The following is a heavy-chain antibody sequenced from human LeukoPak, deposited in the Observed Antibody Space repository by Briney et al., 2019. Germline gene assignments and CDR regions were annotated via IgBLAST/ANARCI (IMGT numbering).Heavy chain of an antibody. J-gene: IGHJ4*02. CDR1: GGSVSSGSYY. Sequence: SETLSLTCTVSGGSVSSGSYYWSWIRQSPGKGLEWIGYIYYSGSTNYNPSLKSRVTISVDTSKNQFSLKLSSVTAADTAVYYCARVLSGYSSGWYLDYWGQGTLVTVSS. D-gene: IGHD6-19*01. V-gene: IGHV4-61*01. CDR2: IYYSGST. CDR3: ARVLSGYSSGWYLDY.